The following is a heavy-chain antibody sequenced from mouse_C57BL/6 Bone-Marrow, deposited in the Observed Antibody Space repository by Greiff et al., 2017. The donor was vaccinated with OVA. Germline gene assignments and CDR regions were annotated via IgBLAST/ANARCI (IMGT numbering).Heavy chain of an antibody. Sequence: QVQLQQPGAELVKPGASVKMSCKASGYTFTSYWITWVKPRPGQGLEWIGDIYPGSGSTNYNEKFKSKATLTVDTSSSTAYMQLSSLTSEDSAVYYCARGYSNFSWFAYWGQGTLVTVSA. CDR3: ARGYSNFSWFAY. V-gene: IGHV1-55*01. CDR2: IYPGSGST. J-gene: IGHJ3*01. CDR1: GYTFTSYW. D-gene: IGHD2-5*01.